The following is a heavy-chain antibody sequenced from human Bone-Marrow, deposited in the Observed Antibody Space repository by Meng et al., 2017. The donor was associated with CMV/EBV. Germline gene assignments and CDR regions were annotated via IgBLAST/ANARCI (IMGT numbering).Heavy chain of an antibody. CDR1: GGTFNSYA. J-gene: IGHJ5*02. V-gene: IGHV1-69*05. CDR2: IILIFDTA. Sequence: SVKVSCKASGGTFNSYAISWVRQAPGQGLEWMGQIILIFDTANYAQKFQGRLTITTDESTSTAYMELSSLRSDDTAVYYCARDYNLIGFDPWGQGTLVTVSS. D-gene: IGHD3-10*01. CDR3: ARDYNLIGFDP.